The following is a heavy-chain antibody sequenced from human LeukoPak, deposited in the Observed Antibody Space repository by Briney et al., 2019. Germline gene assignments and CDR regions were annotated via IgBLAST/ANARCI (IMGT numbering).Heavy chain of an antibody. Sequence: GGSLRLSCAASGFTFSTYAMSWVRQAPGRGLEWVSAISGCSDTTYYAGSVKGRFTISRDNSKNTLYLQMNSLRAEDTAVYYCANREGGYTYDPFDYWGQGTLVTVSS. J-gene: IGHJ4*02. CDR1: GFTFSTYA. CDR2: ISGCSDTT. V-gene: IGHV3-23*01. CDR3: ANREGGYTYDPFDY. D-gene: IGHD5-18*01.